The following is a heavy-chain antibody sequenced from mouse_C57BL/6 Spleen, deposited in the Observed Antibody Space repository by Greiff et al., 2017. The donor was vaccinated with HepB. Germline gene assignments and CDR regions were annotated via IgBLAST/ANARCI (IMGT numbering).Heavy chain of an antibody. CDR3: ARGGAYPGFAY. CDR1: GYTFTSYG. V-gene: IGHV1-81*01. J-gene: IGHJ3*01. CDR2: IYPRSGNT. Sequence: VQLQQSGAELARPGASVKLSCKASGYTFTSYGISWVKQRTGQGLEWIGEIYPRSGNTYYNEKFKGKATLTADKSSSTAYMELRSLTSEDSAVYFCARGGAYPGFAYWGQGTLVTVSA. D-gene: IGHD2-10*01.